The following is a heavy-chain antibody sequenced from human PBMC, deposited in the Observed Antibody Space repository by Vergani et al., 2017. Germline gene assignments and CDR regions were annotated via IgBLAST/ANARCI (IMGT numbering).Heavy chain of an antibody. CDR2: IIPIFGTA. CDR3: ARGGPPDWNVNEDYYYGIDV. D-gene: IGHD1-1*01. V-gene: IGHV1-69*18. J-gene: IGHJ6*02. Sequence: QVQLVQSGAEVKKPGSSVKVSCKASGGTFSSYAISWVRQAPGQGLEWMGRIIPIFGTANYAQKFQGRVTITADESTSTADIELSSLRSEDTAVYYCARGGPPDWNVNEDYYYGIDVWGQGTTVTVSS. CDR1: GGTFSSYA.